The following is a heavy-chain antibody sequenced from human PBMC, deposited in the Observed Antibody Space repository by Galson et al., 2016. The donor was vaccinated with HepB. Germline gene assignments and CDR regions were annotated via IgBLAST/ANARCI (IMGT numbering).Heavy chain of an antibody. D-gene: IGHD2-21*02. CDR3: ARAEDCFGDCPQKYYLDS. V-gene: IGHV3-21*04. Sequence: SLRLSCAASGFTFSTYSMNWVRLAPGKGLDWVSSTDRTRRYIYYADSVRGRFTISRDNAQKPLYLQMNSLRAEDTAVYYWARAEDCFGDCPQKYYLDSWGRGTLVTVSS. J-gene: IGHJ4*02. CDR1: GFTFSTYS. CDR2: TDRTRRYI.